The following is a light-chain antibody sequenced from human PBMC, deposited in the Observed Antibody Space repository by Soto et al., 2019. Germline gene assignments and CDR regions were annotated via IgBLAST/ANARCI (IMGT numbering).Light chain of an antibody. J-gene: IGKJ5*01. CDR2: FGS. CDR1: QSLLHSDGYNY. CDR3: MESVQPPIP. V-gene: IGKV2-28*01. Sequence: MTLSTVSLPVTPGYPSSISCSSTQSLLHSDGYNYLDWYLQKPGQSPQILIYFGSNRASGVPDRFSVSGSGTDFTLKISIVEAEDVGRDCCMESVQPPIPFGQRRRLEIK.